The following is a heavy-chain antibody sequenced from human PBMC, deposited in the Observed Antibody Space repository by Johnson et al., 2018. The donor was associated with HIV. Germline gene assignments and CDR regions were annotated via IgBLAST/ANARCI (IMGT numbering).Heavy chain of an antibody. V-gene: IGHV3-30-3*01. J-gene: IGHJ3*02. CDR3: ARSSGYYGTDAFDI. D-gene: IGHD3-22*01. CDR2: ISYDGSNK. CDR1: GFTFSSYA. Sequence: SLRLSCAASGFTFSSYAMHWVRQAPGKGLEWVAVISYDGSNKYYADSVKGRFTISRDNSKNTLYLQMNSLRPEDTAVYYCARSSGYYGTDAFDIWGQGTMVTVSS.